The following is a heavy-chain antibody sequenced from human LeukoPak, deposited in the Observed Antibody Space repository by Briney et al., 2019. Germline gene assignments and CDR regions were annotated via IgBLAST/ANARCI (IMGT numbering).Heavy chain of an antibody. J-gene: IGHJ4*02. CDR2: INHSGST. CDR1: GGSFSGYY. Sequence: SETLSLTCAVYGGSFSGYYWGWIRQPPGKGLEWIGEINHSGSTNYNPSLKSRVTISVDTSKNQFSLKLSSVTAADTAVYYCARGGGIYSYGRYYFDYWGQGTLVTVSS. CDR3: ARGGGIYSYGRYYFDY. D-gene: IGHD5-18*01. V-gene: IGHV4-34*01.